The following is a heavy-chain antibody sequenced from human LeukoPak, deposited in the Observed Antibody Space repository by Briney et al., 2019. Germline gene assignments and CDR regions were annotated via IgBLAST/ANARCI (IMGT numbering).Heavy chain of an antibody. J-gene: IGHJ4*02. CDR1: GFSFNVYI. V-gene: IGHV3-30-3*01. Sequence: PGTSLRLSCEASGFSFNVYIFNWVRQAPGKGLEWVAGVSFDGSNKYYVDSVKGRFTISRDNSKNTLSLQMNSVRPEDTAVYFCARLGPAEDDYGDPTVYFDYWGQGTLVTVSS. D-gene: IGHD4-17*01. CDR2: VSFDGSNK. CDR3: ARLGPAEDDYGDPTVYFDY.